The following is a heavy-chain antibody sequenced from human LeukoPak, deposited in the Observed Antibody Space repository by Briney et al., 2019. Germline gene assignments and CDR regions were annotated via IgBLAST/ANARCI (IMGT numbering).Heavy chain of an antibody. J-gene: IGHJ4*01. D-gene: IGHD2-2*01. CDR3: ARGTADIVVVPAATPFDY. V-gene: IGHV4-34*01. CDR1: GGSFSGYY. Sequence: SETLSLTCAVYGGSFSGYYWSWIRQPPGKGLEWIGEINHSGSTNYNPSLKSRVTISVDTSKNQFSLKLSSVTAADTAVYYCARGTADIVVVPAATPFDYWGQEPWSPSPQ. CDR2: INHSGST.